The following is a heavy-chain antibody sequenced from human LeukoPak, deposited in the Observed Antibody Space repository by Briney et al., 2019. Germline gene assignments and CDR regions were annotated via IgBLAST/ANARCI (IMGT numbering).Heavy chain of an antibody. CDR3: ASLDYDSSGYYYSGGAFDI. CDR2: ISSSSSYI. D-gene: IGHD3-22*01. J-gene: IGHJ3*02. Sequence: GGSLRLSCAASGFTFSSYSMNWVRQAPGKGLEWVSSISSSSSYIYYADSVKGRFTISRDNAKNSLYLQMNSLRAEDTAVYYCASLDYDSSGYYYSGGAFDIWGQGTMVTVSS. V-gene: IGHV3-21*01. CDR1: GFTFSSYS.